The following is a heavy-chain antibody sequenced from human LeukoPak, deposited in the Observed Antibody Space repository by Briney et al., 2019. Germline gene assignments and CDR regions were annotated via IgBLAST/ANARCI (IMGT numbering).Heavy chain of an antibody. CDR2: INPSSGGT. J-gene: IGHJ4*02. CDR1: GYTFTGYY. V-gene: IGHV1-2*02. D-gene: IGHD3-10*01. Sequence: ASVKVSCKASGYTFTGYYMHWVRQAPGQGLEWMGWINPSSGGTNYAQKFQGRVTMTRDTSISTAYMELSRLRSDDTAVYYCARGVTMVRGVIITRYFDYWGQGTLVTVSS. CDR3: ARGVTMVRGVIITRYFDY.